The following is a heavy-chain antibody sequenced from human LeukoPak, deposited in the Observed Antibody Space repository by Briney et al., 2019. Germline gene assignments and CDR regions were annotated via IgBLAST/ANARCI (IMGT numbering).Heavy chain of an antibody. CDR3: ARALRVHSRDGSQGY. Sequence: GGSLRLSCAASGFTFSSYAMHWVRQAPGKGLEWVAVISYDGSNKYYADSVKGRFTISRDNAKNTLYLQMNSLRAEDTAVYYCARALRVHSRDGSQGYWGQGTLVTVSS. D-gene: IGHD5-24*01. J-gene: IGHJ4*02. CDR2: ISYDGSNK. V-gene: IGHV3-30*04. CDR1: GFTFSSYA.